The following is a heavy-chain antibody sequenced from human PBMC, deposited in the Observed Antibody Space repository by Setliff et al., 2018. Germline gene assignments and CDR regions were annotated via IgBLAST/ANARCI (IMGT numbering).Heavy chain of an antibody. Sequence: PGGSLRLSCVASGSSFRSYAMSWVRQAPGKGLEWVSTLSGSGVSTYYLDSVKGRFTISRDNSKNTLYLQMNSLRTEDTAVYYCARGGGYGDVWGKGTTVTVSS. J-gene: IGHJ6*04. CDR3: ARGGGYGDV. V-gene: IGHV3-23*01. CDR2: LSGSGVST. D-gene: IGHD5-12*01. CDR1: GSSFRSYA.